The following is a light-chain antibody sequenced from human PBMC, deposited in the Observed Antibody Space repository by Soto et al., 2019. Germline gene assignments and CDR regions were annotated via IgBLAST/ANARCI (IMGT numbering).Light chain of an antibody. CDR3: QQYNSYPWT. J-gene: IGKJ1*01. Sequence: DIQMTQSPSTLSTSVGDRVTITCWASQSISSWLAWYQQKPGKAPKLLIYDASSLESGAPSRFSGSGSGPEFTLTISSLHPDDFATYYCQQYNSYPWTFGQGTRVELK. CDR2: DAS. CDR1: QSISSW. V-gene: IGKV1-5*01.